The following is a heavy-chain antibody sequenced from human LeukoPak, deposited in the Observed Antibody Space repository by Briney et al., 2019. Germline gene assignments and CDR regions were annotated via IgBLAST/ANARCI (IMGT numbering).Heavy chain of an antibody. V-gene: IGHV4-39*01. CDR3: ARRMGQWLVYNWFDP. CDR2: IYYSGST. D-gene: IGHD6-19*01. CDR1: GGSISSSSYY. J-gene: IGHJ5*02. Sequence: SETLSLTCTVSGGSISSSSYYWGWIRQPPGKGLEWIGSIYYSGSTYYNPSLKSRVTISVDTSKNQFSLKLSSVTAADTAVYYCARRMGQWLVYNWFDPWGQGTLVTVSS.